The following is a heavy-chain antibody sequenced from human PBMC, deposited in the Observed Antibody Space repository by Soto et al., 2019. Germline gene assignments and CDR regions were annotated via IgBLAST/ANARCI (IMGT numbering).Heavy chain of an antibody. CDR3: ARVKMGCESQSYYFNY. V-gene: IGHV3-53*02. J-gene: IGHJ4*02. D-gene: IGHD2-8*01. CDR2: IYSGGST. CDR1: GFTVSSNY. Sequence: EVQLVETGGGLIQPGGSLRLSCAASGFTVSSNYMSWVRQAPGKGLEWVSVIYSGGSTYYADSVKGRFTISSDNSKNTLYLQMNSLRAEDTAVYYCARVKMGCESQSYYFNYWGQGTLVTVSS.